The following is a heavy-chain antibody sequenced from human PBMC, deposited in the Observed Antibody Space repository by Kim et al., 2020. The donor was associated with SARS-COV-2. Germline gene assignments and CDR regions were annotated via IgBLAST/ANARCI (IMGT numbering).Heavy chain of an antibody. V-gene: IGHV1-2*02. Sequence: ASVKVSCKASGYTFTGYYMHWVRQAPGQGLEWMGWINPNSGGTNYAQKFQGRVTMTRDTSISTAYMELSRLRSDDTAVYYCARDLGGSGKRDWFDPWGQGTLVTVSS. CDR1: GYTFTGYY. CDR3: ARDLGGSGKRDWFDP. CDR2: INPNSGGT. J-gene: IGHJ5*02. D-gene: IGHD3-10*01.